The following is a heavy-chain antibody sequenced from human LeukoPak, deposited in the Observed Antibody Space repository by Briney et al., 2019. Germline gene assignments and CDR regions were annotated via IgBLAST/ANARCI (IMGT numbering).Heavy chain of an antibody. V-gene: IGHV3-23*01. Sequence: GGSLRLSCEVSGFSFSSHAFCWVRQAPWRGLEWVSSIDIGGGSTNYADSVTGRFTIFRDNSKNTVYLQMNGLRAEDTALYYCANEIRPNDHWGQGTLVIVSS. CDR2: IDIGGGST. D-gene: IGHD3-16*01. CDR3: ANEIRPNDH. J-gene: IGHJ5*02. CDR1: GFSFSSHA.